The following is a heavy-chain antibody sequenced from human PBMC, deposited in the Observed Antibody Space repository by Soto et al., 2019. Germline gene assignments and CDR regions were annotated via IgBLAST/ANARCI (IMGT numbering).Heavy chain of an antibody. Sequence: QLQLQESGPGLVKPSETLSLTCTVSGGSISSSSYYWGWIRQPPGKGLEWIGSIYYSGSTYYNPSLKSRVTISVDTSKNQFSLKLSSVTAADTAVYYCARLSSSSWYGQGAFDIWGQGTMVTVSS. CDR3: ARLSSSSWYGQGAFDI. J-gene: IGHJ3*02. CDR2: IYYSGST. V-gene: IGHV4-39*01. D-gene: IGHD6-13*01. CDR1: GGSISSSSYY.